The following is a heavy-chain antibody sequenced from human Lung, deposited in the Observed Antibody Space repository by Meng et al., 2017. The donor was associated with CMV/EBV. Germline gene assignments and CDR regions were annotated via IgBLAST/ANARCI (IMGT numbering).Heavy chain of an antibody. D-gene: IGHD6-25*01. V-gene: IGHV3-9*01. Sequence: GGSXRLSCAGSGFNFGNYAMHWVRQAPGKGLEWVSSISWNSGNMGYADSVEGRFTISRDNAKKSVYLQMNSLRPEDTALYYCAKGPGYQAAKFYFDYWGQGTLVTVSS. CDR1: GFNFGNYA. CDR2: ISWNSGNM. J-gene: IGHJ4*02. CDR3: AKGPGYQAAKFYFDY.